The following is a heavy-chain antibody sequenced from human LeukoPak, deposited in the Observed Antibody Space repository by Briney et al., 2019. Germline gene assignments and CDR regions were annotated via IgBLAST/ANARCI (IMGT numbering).Heavy chain of an antibody. J-gene: IGHJ3*02. D-gene: IGHD6-19*01. Sequence: GGSLRLSCAASGFTFSSYGMHWVRQAPGKGLEWVAVIRYDGSNKYYADSVKGRFTISRDNSKNTLYLQMNSLRAEDTAVYYCARWGQGTALAGTPRNAFDIWGQGTMVTVYS. CDR1: GFTFSSYG. V-gene: IGHV3-33*01. CDR3: ARWGQGTALAGTPRNAFDI. CDR2: IRYDGSNK.